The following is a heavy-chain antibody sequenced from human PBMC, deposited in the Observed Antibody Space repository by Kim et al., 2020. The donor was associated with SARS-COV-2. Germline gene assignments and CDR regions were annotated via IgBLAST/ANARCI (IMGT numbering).Heavy chain of an antibody. D-gene: IGHD5-18*01. CDR1: GFTFSSYG. J-gene: IGHJ6*02. V-gene: IGHV3-30*18. CDR2: ISYDGSNK. Sequence: GGSLRLSCAASGFTFSSYGMHWVRQAPGKGLEWVAVISYDGSNKYYADSVKGRFTISRDNSKNTLYLQMNSLRAEDTAVYYCAKYLYSYGYYYYGMDVWGQGTTVTVSS. CDR3: AKYLYSYGYYYYGMDV.